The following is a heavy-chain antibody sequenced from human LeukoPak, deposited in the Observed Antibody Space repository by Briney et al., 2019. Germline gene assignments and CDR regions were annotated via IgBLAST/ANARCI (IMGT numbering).Heavy chain of an antibody. CDR1: GFTFSDYY. CDR3: ARRGEVVTAIWNWFDP. D-gene: IGHD2-21*02. CDR2: ISSSSSYT. V-gene: IGHV3-11*03. Sequence: GGSLRLSCAASGFTFSDYYMSWIRQAPGKGLEWVSYISSSSSYTNYADSVKGGFTISRDNSKKSMYLPMNSLRGGDTAVYYCARRGEVVTAIWNWFDPWGQGTLVTVSS. J-gene: IGHJ5*02.